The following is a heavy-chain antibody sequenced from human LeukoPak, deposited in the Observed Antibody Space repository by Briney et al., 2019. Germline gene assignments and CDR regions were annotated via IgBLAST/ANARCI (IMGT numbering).Heavy chain of an antibody. CDR3: ARHPGYSNALDY. V-gene: IGHV4-4*09. CDR2: IYTSGST. J-gene: IGHJ4*02. CDR1: GGSISSYY. Sequence: SETLSLTCTVSGGSISSYYWSWIRQPPGKGLGWIGYIYTSGSTNYNPSLKSRVAISVDTSKNQFSLKLSSVTAADTAVYYCARHPGYSNALDYWGQGTLVTVSS. D-gene: IGHD4-11*01.